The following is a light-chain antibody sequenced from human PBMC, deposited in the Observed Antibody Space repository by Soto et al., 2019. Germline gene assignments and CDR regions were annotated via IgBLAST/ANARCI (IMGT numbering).Light chain of an antibody. CDR3: SSYAGSRYV. Sequence: QSALTQPPSASGSPGQSVTISCTGTSSDVGGYNYVSWYQQHPGKAPKLMIYEVTKRPSGVPDRFSGSKSGNTASLTVSGLQAEDEADYYCSSYAGSRYVFGTVTKLTVL. J-gene: IGLJ1*01. CDR2: EVT. CDR1: SSDVGGYNY. V-gene: IGLV2-8*01.